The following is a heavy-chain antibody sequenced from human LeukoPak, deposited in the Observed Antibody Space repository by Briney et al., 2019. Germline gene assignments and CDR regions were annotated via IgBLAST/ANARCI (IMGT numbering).Heavy chain of an antibody. V-gene: IGHV4-39*01. CDR2: IYYSGST. Sequence: PSETLSLTCTVSGGSISSSSYYWGWIRQPPGKGLEWIGSIYYSGSTYYNPSLKSRVTISVDTSKNQFSLKLSSVTAADTAVYYCARRDYDYVWGSYRPFDYWGQGTLVTVSS. CDR3: ARRDYDYVWGSYRPFDY. D-gene: IGHD3-16*02. J-gene: IGHJ4*02. CDR1: GGSISSSSYY.